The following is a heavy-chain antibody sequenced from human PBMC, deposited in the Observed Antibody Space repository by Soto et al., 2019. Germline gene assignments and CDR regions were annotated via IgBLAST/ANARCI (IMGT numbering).Heavy chain of an antibody. J-gene: IGHJ5*02. D-gene: IGHD4-4*01. CDR2: IYVTGAV. Sequence: PSETLSLTCSVSGAALNSGNYYWIWIRQVPGKGLEWIGHIYVTGAVDYNPSLRDRITISQDTSERQFSLNLRLVTAADTAVYYWARLIIAPNNYTRFDPWGQGTLVTVS. CDR3: ARLIIAPNNYTRFDP. CDR1: GAALNSGNYY. V-gene: IGHV4-31*03.